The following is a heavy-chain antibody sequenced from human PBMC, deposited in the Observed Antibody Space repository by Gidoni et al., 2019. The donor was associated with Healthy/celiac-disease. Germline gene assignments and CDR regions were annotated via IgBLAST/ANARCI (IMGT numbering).Heavy chain of an antibody. Sequence: QVQLVEAGGGVFEPGRSVRLSCAASGFPFSSHGMHWVRQAPGKGLEWVAVIWYDGSNKYYADSVKGRFTISRDNSKNTLYLQMNSLRAEDTAVYYCARSNDYYYYGMDVWGQGTTVTVSS. D-gene: IGHD4-4*01. CDR1: GFPFSSHG. CDR3: ARSNDYYYYGMDV. V-gene: IGHV3-33*01. CDR2: IWYDGSNK. J-gene: IGHJ6*02.